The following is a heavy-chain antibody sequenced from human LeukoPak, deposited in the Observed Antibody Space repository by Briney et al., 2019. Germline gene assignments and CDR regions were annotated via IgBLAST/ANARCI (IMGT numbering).Heavy chain of an antibody. CDR1: GYTFTSYD. J-gene: IGHJ4*02. Sequence: VSVKVSCKASGYTFTSYDINWVRQATGQGLEWMGWMNPNSGNTGYAQKFQGRVTMTRNTSISTAYMELSSLRSEDTAVYYCALNGWFGELYGDYWGQGTLVTVSS. CDR2: MNPNSGNT. CDR3: ALNGWFGELYGDY. V-gene: IGHV1-8*01. D-gene: IGHD3-10*01.